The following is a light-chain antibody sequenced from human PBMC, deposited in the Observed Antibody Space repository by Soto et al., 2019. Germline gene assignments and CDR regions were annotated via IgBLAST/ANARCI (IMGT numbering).Light chain of an antibody. V-gene: IGKV3-15*01. Sequence: EIVITQSPATLSVSPGERATLSCRASQRVSRNLAWYQQKPGQATRHLIYDASTRATGIPDRFSGSESETEFTLTISSLQSEDYAIYYCQQYNNWHPWTFGQGTKVDIK. CDR1: QRVSRN. J-gene: IGKJ1*01. CDR2: DAS. CDR3: QQYNNWHPWT.